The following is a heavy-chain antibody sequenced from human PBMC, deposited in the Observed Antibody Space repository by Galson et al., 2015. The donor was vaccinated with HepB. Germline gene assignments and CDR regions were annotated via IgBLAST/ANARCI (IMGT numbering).Heavy chain of an antibody. D-gene: IGHD6-19*01. V-gene: IGHV5-51*01. Sequence: QSGAEVTKPGESLKISCKGSGYSFTSYWIGWVRQMPGKGLEWMGIIYPGDSDTRYSPSFQGQVTISADKSISTAYLQWSSLKASDTAMSYCATSAGYSSGWARPWGGALQSWGQGTLVTVAS. CDR1: GYSFTSYW. CDR2: IYPGDSDT. J-gene: IGHJ4*02. CDR3: ATSAGYSSGWARPWGGALQS.